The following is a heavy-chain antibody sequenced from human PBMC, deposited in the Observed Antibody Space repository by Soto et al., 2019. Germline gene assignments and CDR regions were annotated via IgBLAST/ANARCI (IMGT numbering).Heavy chain of an antibody. Sequence: QVQLVESGGGVVQPGRSLRLSCVASGFTLSNTSMHWVRQAPGKGLEWVAMISHDGSNTYYGDSVKGRFTISRDNSWNTLYLQMDSLRPEDTSVYYCAKDWGSSGWFNWFDPWGQGTLVTVSS. CDR2: ISHDGSNT. CDR3: AKDWGSSGWFNWFDP. D-gene: IGHD6-19*01. V-gene: IGHV3-30*18. J-gene: IGHJ5*02. CDR1: GFTLSNTS.